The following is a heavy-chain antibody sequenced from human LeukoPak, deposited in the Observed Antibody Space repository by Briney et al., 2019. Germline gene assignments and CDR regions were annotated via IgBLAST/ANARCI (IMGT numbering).Heavy chain of an antibody. J-gene: IGHJ5*02. V-gene: IGHV4-30-4*01. D-gene: IGHD2-15*01. Sequence: SQTLSLTCTVSGASISSGDYYWRWIRQPPGKGLEWIGYIHYTGNSYYNPSLKSRVTISIDTSKNQFSPKLSSVTAADTAVYYCARPKGRGCNGGTCYTDWFDPWGQGTLVTVSS. CDR1: GASISSGDYY. CDR3: ARPKGRGCNGGTCYTDWFDP. CDR2: IHYTGNS.